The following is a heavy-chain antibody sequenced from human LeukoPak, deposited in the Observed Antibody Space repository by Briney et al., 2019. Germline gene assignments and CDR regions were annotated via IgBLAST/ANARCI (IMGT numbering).Heavy chain of an antibody. J-gene: IGHJ6*02. V-gene: IGHV3-23*01. CDR2: ISGSGGST. D-gene: IGHD3-3*01. Sequence: GGSLRLSCAASGFTFSSYSMNWVRQAPGKGLEWVSAISGSGGSTYYADSVKGRFTISRDNSKNTLYLQMNSLRAEDTAVYYCALESVGQNYYYGMDVWGHGTTVTVSS. CDR1: GFTFSSYS. CDR3: ALESVGQNYYYGMDV.